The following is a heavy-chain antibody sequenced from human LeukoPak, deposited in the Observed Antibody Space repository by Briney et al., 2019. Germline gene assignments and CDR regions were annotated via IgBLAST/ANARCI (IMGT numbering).Heavy chain of an antibody. D-gene: IGHD3-10*01. J-gene: IGHJ4*02. Sequence: SETLSLTCGVSGYSIISGYYWGWIRQPPGKGLDWIGTIYHSGSTFYNPSLKSRVTISEDTSKNQFSLKLSSVTAADTAVYYCPRVYGSGSRYYDYWGQGTLVTVSS. V-gene: IGHV4-38-2*01. CDR2: IYHSGST. CDR1: GYSIISGYY. CDR3: PRVYGSGSRYYDY.